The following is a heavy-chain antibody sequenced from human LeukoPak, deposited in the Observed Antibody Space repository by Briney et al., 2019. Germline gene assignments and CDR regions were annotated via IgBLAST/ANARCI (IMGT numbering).Heavy chain of an antibody. V-gene: IGHV1-18*01. CDR1: GDTFTIYG. CDR3: ATVARFRWGIAARRNAGYFDY. Sequence: ASARVSCEASGDTFTIYGISWVREAPGQGLEWMGWISAYNGNTNYAQKLQGRVTMTTDTSTSTAYMELRSLRSDDTAVYYCATVARFRWGIAARRNAGYFDYWGQGTLVTVSS. D-gene: IGHD6-6*01. CDR2: ISAYNGNT. J-gene: IGHJ4*02.